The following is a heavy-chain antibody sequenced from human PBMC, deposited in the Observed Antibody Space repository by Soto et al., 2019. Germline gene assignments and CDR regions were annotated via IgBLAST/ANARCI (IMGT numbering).Heavy chain of an antibody. CDR3: ATENQPRGLYFHYYGAVV. V-gene: IGHV1-3*01. J-gene: IGHJ6*02. D-gene: IGHD2-2*01. Sequence: ASVKVSCKTSGYTLTSYAMHWVRPAPGQRREWMGWINAVDGDTKYSQKFQGRVTITRDTFANTAYMEGSSLRSEDTAIFDGATENQPRGLYFHYYGAVVWGQGTTGTVSS. CDR1: GYTLTSYA. CDR2: INAVDGDT.